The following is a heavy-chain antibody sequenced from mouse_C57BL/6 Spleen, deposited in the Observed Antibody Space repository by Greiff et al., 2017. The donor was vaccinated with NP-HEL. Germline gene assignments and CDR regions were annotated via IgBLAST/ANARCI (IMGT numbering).Heavy chain of an antibody. J-gene: IGHJ4*01. CDR1: GYTFTSYW. D-gene: IGHD1-1*01. CDR2: IYPGSGST. V-gene: IGHV1-55*01. CDR3: ARSYYGFPMDY. Sequence: QVQLQQPGAELVKPGASVKMSCKASGYTFTSYWITWVKQRPGQGLEWIGDIYPGSGSTNYNEKFKSKATLTVDTSSSTAYMQRSSLTSEDSAVYYCARSYYGFPMDYWGQGTSVTVSS.